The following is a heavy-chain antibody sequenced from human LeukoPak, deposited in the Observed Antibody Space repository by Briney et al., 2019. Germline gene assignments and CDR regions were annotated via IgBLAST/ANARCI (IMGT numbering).Heavy chain of an antibody. D-gene: IGHD3-10*01. J-gene: IGHJ4*02. V-gene: IGHV3-30-3*01. Sequence: GGSLRLSCAASGFTFSSYAIHWVRQAPGKGLEWVAVISYDGSNKYYADSVRGRFTISRDNSKNTLYLQMNSLRAEDTAVYYCAKDDGWFGELLCKYYFDYWGQGTLVTVSS. CDR3: AKDDGWFGELLCKYYFDY. CDR1: GFTFSSYA. CDR2: ISYDGSNK.